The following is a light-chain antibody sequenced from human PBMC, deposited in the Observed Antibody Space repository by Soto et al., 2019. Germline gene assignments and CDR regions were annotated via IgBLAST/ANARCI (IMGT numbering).Light chain of an antibody. V-gene: IGLV3-1*01. Sequence: SYELTQPPSVSVSPGHTASITCSGDKLGDKYACWYQQKPGQSPVLVIYQDSKRPSGIPERFSGSNSENTATLTIGGTQAMEEADYNGQAWDSSTDHYVCGPGTKLTVL. CDR1: KLGDKY. CDR2: QDS. J-gene: IGLJ1*01. CDR3: QAWDSSTDHYV.